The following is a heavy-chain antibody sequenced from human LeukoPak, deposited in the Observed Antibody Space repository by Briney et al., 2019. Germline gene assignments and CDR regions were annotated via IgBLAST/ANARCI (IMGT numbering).Heavy chain of an antibody. D-gene: IGHD4-23*01. V-gene: IGHV3-48*01. CDR3: ARFGGNDY. CDR1: GFTFSSYS. J-gene: IGHJ4*02. Sequence: GGSLRLSCAASGFTFSSYSMNWVRQAPGKGLEWVSYISSSSSTIYYADSVKGRFTISRDNAKNSLYLQMNSLRAEDTAVYYCARFGGNDYWGQGTLVTVSS. CDR2: ISSSSSTI.